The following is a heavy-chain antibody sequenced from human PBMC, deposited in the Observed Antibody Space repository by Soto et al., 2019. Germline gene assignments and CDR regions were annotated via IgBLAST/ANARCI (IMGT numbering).Heavy chain of an antibody. J-gene: IGHJ5*02. D-gene: IGHD3-22*01. CDR2: ISAYNGNT. V-gene: IGHV1-18*01. Sequence: ASVKVSCKASGYTFTSYGISWVRQAPGQGLEWMGWISAYNGNTNYAQKLQGRVTMTTDTSTSTAYMELRSLRSDDTAVYYCARIEIGRAYYYDSSGYYLFDPWGQGTLVTVSS. CDR1: GYTFTSYG. CDR3: ARIEIGRAYYYDSSGYYLFDP.